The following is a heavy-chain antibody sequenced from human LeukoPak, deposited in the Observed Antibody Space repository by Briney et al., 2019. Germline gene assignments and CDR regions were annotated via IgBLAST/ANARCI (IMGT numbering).Heavy chain of an antibody. V-gene: IGHV3-21*01. Sequence: KPGGSLRLSCAVSGFTFSTNSMNWVRQAPGKGLEWVSFISSSSTYIHYADSVKGRFTISRDNSKNTLYLQMNSLRAEDTAVYYCARVSVAGKENYYYMDVWGQGTTVTVSS. CDR2: ISSSSTYI. D-gene: IGHD6-19*01. CDR3: ARVSVAGKENYYYMDV. CDR1: GFTFSTNS. J-gene: IGHJ6*03.